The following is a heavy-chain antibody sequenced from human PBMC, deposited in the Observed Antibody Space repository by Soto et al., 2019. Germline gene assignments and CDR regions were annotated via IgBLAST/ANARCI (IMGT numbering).Heavy chain of an antibody. Sequence: QVQLVQSGAEVKKPGASVKVSCKASGYTFTSYDINWVRQATGQGLEWRGWMNPNSGNTGYGQKFQGRVTMTRTTSISTAYKELSSMRAEDTAVCYCARRPEACYYCRLDVCGQGPTVTVSS. CDR2: MNPNSGNT. CDR3: ARRPEACYYCRLDV. V-gene: IGHV1-8*01. CDR1: GYTFTSYD. J-gene: IGHJ6*02.